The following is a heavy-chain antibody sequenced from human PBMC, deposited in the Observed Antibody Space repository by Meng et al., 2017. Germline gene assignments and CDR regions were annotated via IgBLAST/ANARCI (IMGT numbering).Heavy chain of an antibody. CDR1: GYPFTSYD. CDR2: INPSGGST. CDR3: ARAAGIGEMAVDY. D-gene: IGHD5-24*01. V-gene: IGHV1-46*01. Sequence: LQVQSVDEGKKPRASVNVACKASGYPFTSYDMHGVRQAPGQGLEWMGIINPSGGSTSYAQKFQGRVTMTRDTSTSTVYMELSSLRSEDTAVYYCARAAGIGEMAVDYWGQGTLVTVAS. J-gene: IGHJ4*02.